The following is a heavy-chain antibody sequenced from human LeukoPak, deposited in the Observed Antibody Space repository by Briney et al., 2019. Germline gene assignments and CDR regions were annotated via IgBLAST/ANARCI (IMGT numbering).Heavy chain of an antibody. J-gene: IGHJ4*02. CDR3: ARDRNRNSYLFDY. CDR2: IIPIFGTA. CDR1: GGTFSSYA. D-gene: IGHD1-14*01. V-gene: IGHV1-69*05. Sequence: SVKVSCKASGGTFSSYAISWVRQAPGQGLEWMGRIIPIFGTANYAQKFQGRVTITTDESTSTAYMELSSLRSEDTAVYYCARDRNRNSYLFDYWGQGTLVTVSS.